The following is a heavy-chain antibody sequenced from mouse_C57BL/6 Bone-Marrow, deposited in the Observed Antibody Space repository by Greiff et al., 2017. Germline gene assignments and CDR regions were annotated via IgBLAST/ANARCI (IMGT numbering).Heavy chain of an antibody. V-gene: IGHV1-69*01. CDR2: IDPSDSYT. CDR3: AREAQATLCAMDY. J-gene: IGHJ4*01. D-gene: IGHD3-2*02. CDR1: GYTFTSYW. Sequence: QVQLKQPGAELVMPGASVKLSCKASGYTFTSYWMHWVKQRPGQGLEWIGEIDPSDSYTNYNQKFKGKSTLTVDKSSSTAYMQLSSLTSEDSAVYYCAREAQATLCAMDYWGQGTSVTVSS.